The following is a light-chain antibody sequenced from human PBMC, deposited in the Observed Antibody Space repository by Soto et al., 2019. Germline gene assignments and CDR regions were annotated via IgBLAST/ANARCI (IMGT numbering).Light chain of an antibody. CDR3: QQRSNWAT. CDR1: QSVSSY. J-gene: IGKJ1*01. Sequence: EIVLTQSPATLSLSPGERATLSRRASQSVSSYLAWYQQKPGQAPRLLIYDASNRATGIPARFSGSGSGTDFTLTISSLEPEDFAVYYCQQRSNWATFGQGTKVEIK. CDR2: DAS. V-gene: IGKV3-11*01.